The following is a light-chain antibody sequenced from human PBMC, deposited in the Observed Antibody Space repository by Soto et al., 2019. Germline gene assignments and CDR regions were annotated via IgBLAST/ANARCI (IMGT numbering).Light chain of an antibody. CDR3: QQYNNWART. Sequence: EIVMTQYPATLSVSPGARATLSCRASQSVSSNLAWYQQKPGQAPRLLIYGASTRATGIPARFSGSGSGTEFTLTISSLQSEDFAVYYCQQYNNWARTVGQGTKVEIK. V-gene: IGKV3-15*01. CDR2: GAS. CDR1: QSVSSN. J-gene: IGKJ1*01.